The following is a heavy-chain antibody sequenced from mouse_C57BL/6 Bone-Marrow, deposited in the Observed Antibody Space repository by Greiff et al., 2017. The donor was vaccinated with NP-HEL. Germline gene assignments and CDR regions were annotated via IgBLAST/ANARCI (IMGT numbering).Heavy chain of an antibody. CDR2: IYPRSGNT. J-gene: IGHJ1*03. Sequence: VQLQQSGAELARPGASVKLSCKASGYTFTSYGISWVKQRTGQGLEWIGEIYPRSGNTYYNEKFKGKATLTADKSSSTAYMELRSLTWEDSTVYFCARPVVRYFDVWGTGTTVTVSS. D-gene: IGHD1-1*01. CDR1: GYTFTSYG. V-gene: IGHV1-81*01. CDR3: ARPVVRYFDV.